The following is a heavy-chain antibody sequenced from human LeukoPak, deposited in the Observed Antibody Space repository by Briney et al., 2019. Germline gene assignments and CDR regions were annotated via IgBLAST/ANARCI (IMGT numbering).Heavy chain of an antibody. CDR2: ISAYNGNT. D-gene: IGHD2-15*01. V-gene: IGHV1-18*01. CDR1: GYTFTSYG. J-gene: IGHJ4*02. Sequence: ASVEVSCKASGYTFTSYGISWVRQAPVQGHEWMGWISAYNGNTNYAQKLQGRVTMTTDTSTSTAYMELRSLRSDDTAVYYCARDSVAATLDYWGQGTLVTVSS. CDR3: ARDSVAATLDY.